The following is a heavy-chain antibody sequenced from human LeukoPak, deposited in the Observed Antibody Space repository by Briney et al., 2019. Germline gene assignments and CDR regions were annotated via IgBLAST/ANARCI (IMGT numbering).Heavy chain of an antibody. CDR2: ISYSGGST. CDR1: GFTFSNYA. CDR3: ARDWLLGIAARPDNWFDP. Sequence: GGSLRLSCAASGFTFSNYAMSWVRQAPGKGLEWVSSISYSGGSTYYADSVKGRFTISRDNAKNSLYLQMNSLRAEDTAVYYCARDWLLGIAARPDNWFDPWGQGTLVTVSS. D-gene: IGHD6-6*01. J-gene: IGHJ5*02. V-gene: IGHV3-11*04.